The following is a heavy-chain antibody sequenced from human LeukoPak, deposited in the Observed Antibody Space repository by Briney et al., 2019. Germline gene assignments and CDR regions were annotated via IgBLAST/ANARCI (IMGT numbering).Heavy chain of an antibody. Sequence: PSETLSLTCSVSGGSISSYYWSWIRQPPGKGLEWIGYIYYSGSTNYNPSLKSRVTISVDTSKNQFSLKLSSVTAADTAVYYCARVIAAEDYYYYYYMDVWGKGTTVTISS. CDR3: ARVIAAEDYYYYYYMDV. J-gene: IGHJ6*03. CDR1: GGSISSYY. D-gene: IGHD6-25*01. CDR2: IYYSGST. V-gene: IGHV4-59*01.